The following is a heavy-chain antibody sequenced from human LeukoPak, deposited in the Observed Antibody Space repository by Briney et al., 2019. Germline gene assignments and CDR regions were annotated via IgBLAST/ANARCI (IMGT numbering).Heavy chain of an antibody. D-gene: IGHD5-18*01. CDR1: GGSFSGYY. J-gene: IGHJ6*02. Sequence: SETLCLTCAVYGGSFSGYYWSWIRQPPGKGLEWIGEINHSGSTNYNPSLKSRVTISVDTSKNQFSLKLSSVTAADTAVYYCARLCPGSCYPGERRGYSYGYLNYYYYYGMDVWGQGTTVTVSS. V-gene: IGHV4-34*01. CDR3: ARLCPGSCYPGERRGYSYGYLNYYYYYGMDV. CDR2: INHSGST.